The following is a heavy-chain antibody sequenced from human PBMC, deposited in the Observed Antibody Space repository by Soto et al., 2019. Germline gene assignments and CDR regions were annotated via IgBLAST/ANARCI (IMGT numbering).Heavy chain of an antibody. Sequence: ASVKVSCKVSGYTLTELSMHWVRQAPGKGLEWMGGFDPEDGETIYAQKFQGRVTMTEDTPTDTAYMELSSLRSEDTAVYYCATGTRHLGAFDIWGQGTMVTVSS. CDR3: ATGTRHLGAFDI. J-gene: IGHJ3*02. CDR2: FDPEDGET. CDR1: GYTLTELS. V-gene: IGHV1-24*01. D-gene: IGHD1-1*01.